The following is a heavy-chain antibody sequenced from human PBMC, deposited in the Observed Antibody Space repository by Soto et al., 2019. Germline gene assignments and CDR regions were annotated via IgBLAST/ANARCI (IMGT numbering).Heavy chain of an antibody. J-gene: IGHJ6*03. V-gene: IGHV3-13*01. D-gene: IGHD2-2*01. Sequence: GGSLRLSCAASGFTFSSYDMHWVRQATGKGLEWVSAIGTAGDTYYPGSVKGRFTISRENAKNSLYLQMNSLRAGDTAVYYCARGLYCSSTSCYYNYYYMDVWGKGTTVTVSS. CDR3: ARGLYCSSTSCYYNYYYMDV. CDR2: IGTAGDT. CDR1: GFTFSSYD.